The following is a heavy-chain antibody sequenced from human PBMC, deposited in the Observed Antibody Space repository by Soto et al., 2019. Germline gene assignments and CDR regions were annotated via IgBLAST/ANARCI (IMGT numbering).Heavy chain of an antibody. D-gene: IGHD1-1*01. Sequence: QVQLQESGPGLLKPSETLSLTCTVSGGSFSTHSWNWIRRPPGKGLEWVGSIYYNGRSSYHSSLKSRLTMSMDTSRVQFSLKLTSVTAADTAVYFCSRQPKTLQMEDSFDIWGQGTVVTVSS. V-gene: IGHV4-59*11. CDR2: IYYNGRS. J-gene: IGHJ3*02. CDR1: GGSFSTHS. CDR3: SRQPKTLQMEDSFDI.